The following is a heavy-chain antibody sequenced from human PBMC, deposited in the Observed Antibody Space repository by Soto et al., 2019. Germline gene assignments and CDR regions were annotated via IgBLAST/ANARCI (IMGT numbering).Heavy chain of an antibody. CDR2: IYHSGST. Sequence: QLQLQESGLGLVKPSHTLSLTCAVSGVSISRGGYSWSWIRQPPGKGLEWIGYIYHSGSTYYNPSLKSRVTIAVDRSKNQVSLKLSSVTAAETAVYYCTAGVGIPRYYWGEGTLVTVSS. J-gene: IGHJ4*02. V-gene: IGHV4-30-2*01. CDR3: TAGVGIPRYY. CDR1: GVSISRGGYS. D-gene: IGHD5-18*01.